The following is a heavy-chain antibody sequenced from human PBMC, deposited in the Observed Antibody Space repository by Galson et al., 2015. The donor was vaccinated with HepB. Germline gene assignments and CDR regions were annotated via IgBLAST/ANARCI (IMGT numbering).Heavy chain of an antibody. J-gene: IGHJ4*02. D-gene: IGHD3-22*01. CDR1: GGSISSYY. CDR3: ARVGTYYYDSSGYYFLDY. CDR2: IYYSGST. Sequence: CTVSGGSISSYYWGWIRQPPGKGLEWIGYIYYSGSTNYNPSLKSRVTISVDTSKNQFSLKLSSVTAADTAVYYCARVGTYYYDSSGYYFLDYWGQGTLVTVSS. V-gene: IGHV4-59*01.